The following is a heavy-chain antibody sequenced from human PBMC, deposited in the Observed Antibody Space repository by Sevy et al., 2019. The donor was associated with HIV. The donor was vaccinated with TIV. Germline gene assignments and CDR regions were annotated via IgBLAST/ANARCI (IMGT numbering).Heavy chain of an antibody. Sequence: SETQSLTCTVSGGSISSGGYYWSWIRQHPGKGLEWIGYIYHSGSTYYNPSLKSRVTISVDTSKNQFSLKLSSVTAADTAVYYCARSMIVVPATFDYWGQGTLVTVSS. J-gene: IGHJ4*02. CDR3: ARSMIVVPATFDY. V-gene: IGHV4-31*03. CDR1: GGSISSGGYY. CDR2: IYHSGST. D-gene: IGHD3-22*01.